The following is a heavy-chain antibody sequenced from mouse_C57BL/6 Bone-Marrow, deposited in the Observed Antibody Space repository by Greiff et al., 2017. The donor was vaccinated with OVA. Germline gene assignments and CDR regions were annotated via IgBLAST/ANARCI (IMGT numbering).Heavy chain of an antibody. D-gene: IGHD2-4*01. CDR2: ISSGGSYT. CDR1: GFTFSSYG. J-gene: IGHJ4*01. Sequence: EVMLVESGGDLVKPGGSLKLSCAASGFTFSSYGMSWVRQTPDKRLEWVATISSGGSYTYYPDSVKGRFTISRDNAKNTLYLQMSSLKSEDTAMYYCARHRDYDVGGYAMDYWGQGTSVTVSS. CDR3: ARHRDYDVGGYAMDY. V-gene: IGHV5-6*01.